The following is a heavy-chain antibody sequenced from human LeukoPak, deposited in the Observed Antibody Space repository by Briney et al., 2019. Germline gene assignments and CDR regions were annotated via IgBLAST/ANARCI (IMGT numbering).Heavy chain of an antibody. CDR2: ISSSSSYI. V-gene: IGHV3-21*01. J-gene: IGHJ1*01. D-gene: IGHD2-15*01. CDR3: ARDCSGGSCYNQH. Sequence: GGSLRLSCAASGFTFSSYSMNWVRQAPGKGLEWVSSISSSSSYIYYADSVKGRFTISGDNAKNSLYLQMNSLRAEDTAVYYCARDCSGGSCYNQHWGQGTLVTVSS. CDR1: GFTFSSYS.